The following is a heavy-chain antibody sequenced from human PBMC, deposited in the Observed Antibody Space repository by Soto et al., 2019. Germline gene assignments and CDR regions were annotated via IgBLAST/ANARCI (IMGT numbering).Heavy chain of an antibody. CDR1: GGSISSSSYD. D-gene: IGHD3-22*01. V-gene: IGHV4-39*01. CDR3: ARLATSGYYPEYFQH. J-gene: IGHJ1*01. Sequence: QLQLQESGPGLVKPSETLSLTCSVFGGSISSSSYDWGWIRQPPGKVLEWIGSIYYSGSTYYNPSLKSRVTISVDTSKNQFSLKLSSVTAADTAVYYCARLATSGYYPEYFQHWGQGTQVTVSS. CDR2: IYYSGST.